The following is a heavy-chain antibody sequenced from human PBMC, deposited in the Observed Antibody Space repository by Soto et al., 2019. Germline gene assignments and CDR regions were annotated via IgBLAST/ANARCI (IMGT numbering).Heavy chain of an antibody. D-gene: IGHD2-2*01. CDR1: GGSISSYY. J-gene: IGHJ6*01. Sequence: PSENLSLSCTVSGGSISSYYWSWIRQPPGKGLEWIGYIYYSGSTNYNPSLKSRVTISVDTSKNQFSLKLSSVTAADTAVYYCAREGGYCSSSSCYYYYGTDVRGQATSVTVSS. V-gene: IGHV4-59*01. CDR2: IYYSGST. CDR3: AREGGYCSSSSCYYYYGTDV.